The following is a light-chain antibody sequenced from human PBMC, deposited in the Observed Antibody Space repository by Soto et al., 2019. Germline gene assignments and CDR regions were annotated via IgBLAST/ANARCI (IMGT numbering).Light chain of an antibody. Sequence: EILFTQSPGTLSLSPGERATLSCSATQSVTSSYLAWYQQKPGQAPRLLIYGASSRETGIPDRFSSSGAGTEFTLTISRLEPEDVAVDSCQQYGSSIRTFCQGTQVDIK. CDR3: QQYGSSIRT. V-gene: IGKV3-20*01. CDR2: GAS. J-gene: IGKJ1*01. CDR1: QSVTSSY.